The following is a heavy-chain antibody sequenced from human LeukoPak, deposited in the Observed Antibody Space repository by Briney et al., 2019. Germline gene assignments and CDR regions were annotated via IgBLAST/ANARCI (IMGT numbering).Heavy chain of an antibody. V-gene: IGHV1-8*01. CDR1: GYTFTTYD. Sequence: ASVKVSCKASGYTFTTYDINWVRQATGQGLEWMGWMNPHSGNTGFAQNFQGRVAMTRNTSIDTAYMELSSLRVEGTAAYYCVRGFRSDTSGRKFDCWGQGTLVTVSS. CDR2: MNPHSGNT. D-gene: IGHD2-2*01. CDR3: VRGFRSDTSGRKFDC. J-gene: IGHJ4*02.